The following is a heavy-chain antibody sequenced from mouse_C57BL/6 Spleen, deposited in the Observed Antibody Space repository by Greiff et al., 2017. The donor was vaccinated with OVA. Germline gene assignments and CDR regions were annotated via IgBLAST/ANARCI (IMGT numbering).Heavy chain of an antibody. CDR1: GYAFSSSW. V-gene: IGHV1-82*01. CDR2: IYPGDGDT. Sequence: QVQLQQSGPELVKPGASVKISCKASGYAFSSSWMNWVKQRPGKGLEWIGRIYPGDGDTNYNGKFKGKATLTADKSSSTAYMQLSSLTSEDSAVYFCARRAYDAMDYWGQGTSGTVSS. CDR3: ARRAYDAMDY. D-gene: IGHD3-3*01. J-gene: IGHJ4*01.